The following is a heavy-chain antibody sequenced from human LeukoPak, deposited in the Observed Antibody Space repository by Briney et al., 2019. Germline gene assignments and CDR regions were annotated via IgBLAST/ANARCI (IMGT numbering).Heavy chain of an antibody. CDR2: IYDSGST. V-gene: IGHV4-31*03. CDR3: GGGGGDYYGSGSYDY. D-gene: IGHD3-10*01. J-gene: IGHJ4*02. Sequence: PSETLSLTCTVSGGSISSGAYYWSWIRQHPGKGLEWIGYIYDSGSTYYNPSLKSRVTIPVDTSKNQFSLKLSSVTAADTAVYYWGGGGGDYYGSGSYDYWGQGTLVTVSS. CDR1: GGSISSGAYY.